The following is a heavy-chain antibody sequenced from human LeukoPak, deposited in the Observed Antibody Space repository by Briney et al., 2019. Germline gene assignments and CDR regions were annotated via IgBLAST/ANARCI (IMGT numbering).Heavy chain of an antibody. CDR2: ISGNSDSI. CDR3: ARTTDGYNFNGGY. D-gene: IGHD5-24*01. Sequence: GGSLRLSCAASGFTFNIYSMNWVRQAPGKGLEWVPSISGNSDSIYYADSVKGRFTVSRDNAKDSLYLQMNSLTAEDTAVYYCARTTDGYNFNGGYWGQGTLVTVSS. J-gene: IGHJ4*02. CDR1: GFTFNIYS. V-gene: IGHV3-21*01.